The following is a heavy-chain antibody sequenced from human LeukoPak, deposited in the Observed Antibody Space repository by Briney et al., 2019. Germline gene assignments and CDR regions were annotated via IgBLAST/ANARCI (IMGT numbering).Heavy chain of an antibody. CDR2: FDVEDGEI. V-gene: IGHV1-24*01. CDR1: GYTLTQLS. D-gene: IGHD3-3*01. Sequence: GASVKVSCKXSGYTLTQLSVHWVRQAPGKGLEWMGGFDVEDGEIIYSQKSQGRVTMTEDTSTDTAYMELSSLRSKDTAVYYCATNRQIMILGVVIMPAFDIWGQGTMVTVSS. J-gene: IGHJ3*02. CDR3: ATNRQIMILGVVIMPAFDI.